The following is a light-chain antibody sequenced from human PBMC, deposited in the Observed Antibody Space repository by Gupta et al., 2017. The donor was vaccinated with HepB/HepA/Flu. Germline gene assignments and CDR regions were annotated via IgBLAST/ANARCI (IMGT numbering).Light chain of an antibody. CDR2: GKN. V-gene: IGLV3-19*01. CDR3: NSRDSSCNRVL. Sequence: SSELTQDPAVSVALGQTIRITCQGDSLRSYYGSWYQQKPGQAPILVIFGKNNRPSGIADRFSGSTSGNTASLTITGAQAEEEADYYCNSRDSSCNRVLFGGGTKVTVL. J-gene: IGLJ2*01. CDR1: SLRSYY.